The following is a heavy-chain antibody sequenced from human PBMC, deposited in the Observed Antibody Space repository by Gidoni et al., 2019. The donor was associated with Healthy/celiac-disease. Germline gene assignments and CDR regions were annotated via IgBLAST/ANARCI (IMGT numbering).Heavy chain of an antibody. CDR2: INHSGST. V-gene: IGHV4-34*01. J-gene: IGHJ4*02. D-gene: IGHD6-13*01. Sequence: QVQLQQWGAGLLTPSETLSLTCAVYGGSFSGYYWSWIRQPPGKRLEWIGEINHSGSTNYNPSLKSRVTISVDTSKNQFSLKLSSVTAADTAVYYCAGGSAAAGTVVDYWGQGTLVTVSS. CDR1: GGSFSGYY. CDR3: AGGSAAAGTVVDY.